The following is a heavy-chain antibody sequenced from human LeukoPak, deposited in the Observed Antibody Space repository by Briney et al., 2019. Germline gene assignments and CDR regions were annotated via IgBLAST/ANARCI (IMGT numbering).Heavy chain of an antibody. D-gene: IGHD3-10*01. J-gene: IGHJ4*02. V-gene: IGHV1-69*13. CDR2: IIPIFGTA. CDR3: AVDRDYYGSGSPGALDY. CDR1: GGTFSSYA. Sequence: SVKVSCKASGGTFSSYAISWVRQAPGQGLEGMGGIIPIFGTANYAQKFQGRVTITADESTSTAYMELSSLSSEDTAVYYWAVDRDYYGSGSPGALDYWGQGTLVTVSS.